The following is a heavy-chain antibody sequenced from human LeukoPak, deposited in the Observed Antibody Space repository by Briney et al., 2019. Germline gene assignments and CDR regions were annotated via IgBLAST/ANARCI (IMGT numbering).Heavy chain of an antibody. V-gene: IGHV1-69*13. CDR3: ARTENSGYDYDYYYYMDV. CDR1: GGTFSSYA. D-gene: IGHD5-12*01. J-gene: IGHJ6*03. Sequence: SVKVSCKASGGTFSSYAISWVRQAPGQGLEWMGGIIPIFGTANYAQKFQGRVTITADESTSTAYMELSSLRSEDTAVYYCARTENSGYDYDYYYYMDVWGKGTTVTVSS. CDR2: IIPIFGTA.